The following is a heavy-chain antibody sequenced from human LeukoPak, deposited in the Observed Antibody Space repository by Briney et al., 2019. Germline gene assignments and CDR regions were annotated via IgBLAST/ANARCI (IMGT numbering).Heavy chain of an antibody. CDR3: ATSTKGRGYLDGAFDI. CDR1: GHSFTTYW. D-gene: IGHD2-2*03. V-gene: IGHV5-51*01. J-gene: IGHJ3*02. Sequence: PGEFLKISCKGSGHSFTTYWIGWVRQMPGKGLEWMGDISPGDSCTRYSPSFQGQVTISADKSISTAYLLWSTLKASDTAMYYCATSTKGRGYLDGAFDIWGQGTMVT. CDR2: ISPGDSCT.